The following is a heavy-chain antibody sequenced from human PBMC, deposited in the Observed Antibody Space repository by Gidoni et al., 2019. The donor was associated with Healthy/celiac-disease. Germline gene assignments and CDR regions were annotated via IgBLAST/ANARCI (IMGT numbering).Heavy chain of an antibody. J-gene: IGHJ6*02. CDR3: ATPDCSSTSCHLYYYGMDV. CDR2: IDPSDSYT. D-gene: IGHD2-2*01. Sequence: EVQLVQSGAEVKKPGESLRISCKGSGYSFTSYWISWVRQMPGKGLEWMGRIDPSDSYTNYSPSFQGHVTISADKSISTAYLQWSSLKASDTAMYYCATPDCSSTSCHLYYYGMDVWGQGTTVTVSS. V-gene: IGHV5-10-1*03. CDR1: GYSFTSYW.